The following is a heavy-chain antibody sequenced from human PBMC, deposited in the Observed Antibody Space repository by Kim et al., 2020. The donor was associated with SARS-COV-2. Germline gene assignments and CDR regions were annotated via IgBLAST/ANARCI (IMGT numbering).Heavy chain of an antibody. D-gene: IGHD5-18*01. V-gene: IGHV1-18*04. CDR2: ISAYNGNT. CDR1: GYTFTSYG. Sequence: ASVKVSCKASGYTFTSYGISWVRQAPGQGLEWMGWISAYNGNTNYAQKLQGRVTMTTDTSTSTAYMELRSLRSDDTAVYYCARDERIQLWPHPDYWAREPWSPSPQ. J-gene: IGHJ4*02. CDR3: ARDERIQLWPHPDY.